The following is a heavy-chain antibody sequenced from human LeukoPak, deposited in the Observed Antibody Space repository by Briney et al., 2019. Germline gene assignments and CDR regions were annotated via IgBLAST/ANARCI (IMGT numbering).Heavy chain of an antibody. Sequence: GESLKISCKGSGYSFTSHWIGWVRQMPGKGLEWMGIIYPGDSDTRYSPSFQGQVTISADKSISTAYLQWSSLKASDTAMYYCARRQLWARGAFDIWGQGKMVTVSS. D-gene: IGHD5-18*01. CDR2: IYPGDSDT. CDR3: ARRQLWARGAFDI. CDR1: GYSFTSHW. J-gene: IGHJ3*02. V-gene: IGHV5-51*01.